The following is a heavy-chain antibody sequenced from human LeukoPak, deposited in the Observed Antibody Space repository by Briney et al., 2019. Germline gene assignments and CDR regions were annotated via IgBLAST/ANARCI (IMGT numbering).Heavy chain of an antibody. CDR3: GRRTYYDTLTGYNYWYFDL. Sequence: PSETLSLTCTVSGGSISSYYWSWIRQPPGKGLEGIGYSNYRGSTDYNPSLKSRVTFSVDTSKKQFSLRLTSVTAAGTAVYYCGRRTYYDTLTGYNYWYFDLWGRGTLVTVSS. V-gene: IGHV4-59*01. CDR1: GGSISSYY. CDR2: SNYRGST. D-gene: IGHD3-9*01. J-gene: IGHJ2*01.